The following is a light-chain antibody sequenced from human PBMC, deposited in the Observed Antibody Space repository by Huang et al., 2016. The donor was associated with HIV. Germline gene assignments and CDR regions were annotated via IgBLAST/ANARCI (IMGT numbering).Light chain of an antibody. CDR3: QQYNDFRST. J-gene: IGKJ3*01. CDR2: AES. CDR1: QIVSSH. V-gene: IGKV3-15*01. Sequence: EPVMTQSPVTLSVSPGDTASLSCSSSQIVSSHLAWYQQKPGQAPRLLIYAESTRATGVQARFSGSGAGTEFTLTISTLQSEDSAVYYCQQYNDFRSTFGPGTRVEIK.